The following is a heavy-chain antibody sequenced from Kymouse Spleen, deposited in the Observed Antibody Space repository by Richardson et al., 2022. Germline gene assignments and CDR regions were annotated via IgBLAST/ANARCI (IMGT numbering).Heavy chain of an antibody. Sequence: QVQLQQWGAGLLKPSETLSLTCAVYGGSFSGYYWSWIRQPPGKGLEWIGEINHSGSTNYNPSLKSRVTISVDTSKNQFSLKLSSVTAADTAVYYCARIGELFPFDYWGQGTLVTVSS. CDR1: GGSFSGYY. V-gene: IGHV4-34*01. J-gene: IGHJ4*02. CDR3: ARIGELFPFDY. D-gene: IGHD3-10*01. CDR2: INHSGST.